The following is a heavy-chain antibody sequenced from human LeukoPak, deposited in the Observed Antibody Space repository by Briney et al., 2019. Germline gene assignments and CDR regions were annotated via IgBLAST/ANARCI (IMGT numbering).Heavy chain of an antibody. J-gene: IGHJ4*02. CDR2: IYYSGST. CDR1: GGSISSGGYY. CDR3: ARESQYYDSSGIFDY. Sequence: TLSLTCTVSGGSISSGGYYWSWIRQHPGKGLEWIGYIYYSGSTYYNPSLKSRVTISVDTSKNQFSLKLSSVTAADTAVYYCARESQYYDSSGIFDYWGQGTLVTVSS. V-gene: IGHV4-31*03. D-gene: IGHD3-22*01.